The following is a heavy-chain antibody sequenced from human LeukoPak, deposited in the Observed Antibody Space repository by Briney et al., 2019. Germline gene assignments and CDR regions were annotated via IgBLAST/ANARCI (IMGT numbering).Heavy chain of an antibody. Sequence: GGSLRLSCAASGFTVSSNYMSWVRQAPGKGLEWVSVIYSGGSTYYADSVKGRFTISRDNSKNTLDLQMNSRRAEDTALYYCATTLLRASTYMDVWGKGTTVTVSS. CDR2: IYSGGST. CDR3: ATTLLRASTYMDV. D-gene: IGHD1-1*01. V-gene: IGHV3-53*01. CDR1: GFTVSSNY. J-gene: IGHJ6*03.